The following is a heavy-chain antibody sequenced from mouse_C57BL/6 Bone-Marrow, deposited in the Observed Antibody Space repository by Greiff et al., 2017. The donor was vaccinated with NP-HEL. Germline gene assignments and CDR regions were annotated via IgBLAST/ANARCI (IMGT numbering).Heavy chain of an antibody. Sequence: QVQLKQSGAELARPGASVKLSCKASGYTFTSYGISWVKQRTGQGLEWIGEIYPRSGNTYYNEKFKGKATLTADKSSSTAYMELRSLTSEDSAVYFCASRITTVVFDYWGQGTTLTGSS. CDR3: ASRITTVVFDY. CDR2: IYPRSGNT. D-gene: IGHD1-1*01. V-gene: IGHV1-81*01. CDR1: GYTFTSYG. J-gene: IGHJ2*01.